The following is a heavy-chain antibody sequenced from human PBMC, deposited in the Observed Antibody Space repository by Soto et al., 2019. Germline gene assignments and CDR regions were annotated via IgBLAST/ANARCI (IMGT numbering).Heavy chain of an antibody. CDR3: ARDGEGGYCSSTSCYLDWFDP. CDR1: GGTFSSYA. J-gene: IGHJ5*02. V-gene: IGHV1-69*13. Sequence: SVKVSCKASGGTFSSYAISWVRQAPGQGLEWMGGIIPIFGTANYAQKFQGRVTITADGSTSTAYMELSSLRSEDTAVYYCARDGEGGYCSSTSCYLDWFDPWGQGTLVTAPQ. CDR2: IIPIFGTA. D-gene: IGHD2-2*01.